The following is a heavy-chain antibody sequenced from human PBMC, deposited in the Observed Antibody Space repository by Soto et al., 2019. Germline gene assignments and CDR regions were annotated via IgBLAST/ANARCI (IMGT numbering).Heavy chain of an antibody. Sequence: GGSLRLSCAASGFTFSSYAMSWFREAPGKGLEWVSAISGSGGSTYYADSVKGRFTISRDNSKNTLYLQMNSLRAEDTAVYYCAKSRIAVAGTGGDYWGQGTLVTVSS. CDR1: GFTFSSYA. V-gene: IGHV3-23*01. CDR2: ISGSGGST. CDR3: AKSRIAVAGTGGDY. J-gene: IGHJ4*02. D-gene: IGHD6-19*01.